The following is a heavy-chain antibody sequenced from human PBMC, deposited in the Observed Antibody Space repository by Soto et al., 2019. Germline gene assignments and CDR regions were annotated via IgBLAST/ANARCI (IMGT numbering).Heavy chain of an antibody. D-gene: IGHD2-8*01. CDR1: GGTFSSYA. V-gene: IGHV1-69*13. CDR2: IIPIFGTA. CDR3: ARKLMVYALGDYYGMDV. Sequence: SVKVSCKASGGTFSSYAISWGRQAPGQGLEWMGGIIPIFGTANYAQKFQGRVTITADESTSTAYMELSSLRSEDTAVYYCARKLMVYALGDYYGMDVWGQGTTVTVSS. J-gene: IGHJ6*02.